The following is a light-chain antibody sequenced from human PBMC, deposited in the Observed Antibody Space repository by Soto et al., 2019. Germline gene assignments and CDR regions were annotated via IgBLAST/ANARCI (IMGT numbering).Light chain of an antibody. V-gene: IGLV2-14*01. J-gene: IGLJ1*01. CDR3: SSYTSSRAYV. CDR2: EVS. CDR1: SSDVGGYNY. Sequence: QSVLTQPASVSGSPGQSITISCTGTSSDVGGYNYVSWYQQQSGKAPKLMIHEVSNRPSGVSNRFSGSKSGNTASLTISGLQAEDEADYYCSSYTSSRAYVVGIGTKLTVL.